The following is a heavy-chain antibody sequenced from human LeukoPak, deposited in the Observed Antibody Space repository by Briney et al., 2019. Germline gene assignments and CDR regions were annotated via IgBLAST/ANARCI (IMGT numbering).Heavy chain of an antibody. V-gene: IGHV1-69*05. CDR2: IIPIFGAP. CDR3: ARARGGRAYYFDY. D-gene: IGHD3-10*01. Sequence: SVKVSCKASGGTFNTYGFSWVRQAPGRGLEWLAMIIPIFGAPNCAQKFQGRVTITTDESASTAYMELSSLTSDDSAVYYCARARGGRAYYFDYWGQGTLVTVSS. J-gene: IGHJ4*02. CDR1: GGTFNTYG.